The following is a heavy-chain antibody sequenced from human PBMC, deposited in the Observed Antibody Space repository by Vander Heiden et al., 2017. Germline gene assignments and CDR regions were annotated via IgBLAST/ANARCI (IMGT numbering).Heavy chain of an antibody. D-gene: IGHD6-19*01. CDR1: GESTSRDTYF. Sequence: LQLQESGPGLVKPSETLSLTCPVSGESTSRDTYFWGWIRQPPGKGLEWSGSISYTGTTYYNTSLKSRVTISTDTSKNQLSLKMRSVTAADTAVYFCARPGSTTGWYYFDSWGQGTLVTVSS. CDR3: ARPGSTTGWYYFDS. V-gene: IGHV4-39*01. J-gene: IGHJ4*02. CDR2: ISYTGTT.